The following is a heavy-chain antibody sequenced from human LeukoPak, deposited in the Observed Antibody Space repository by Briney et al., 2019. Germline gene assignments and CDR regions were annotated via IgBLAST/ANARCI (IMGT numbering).Heavy chain of an antibody. CDR1: GGSFSGYY. CDR3: ARGRVLYGAPTTVTTRWFDP. Sequence: SETLSLTCAVYGGSFSGYYWSWIRQPPGKGLEWIGEINHSGSTNYNPSLKSRVTISVDTSKNQFSLKLSSVTAADTAVYYCARGRVLYGAPTTVTTRWFDPWGQGTLVTVSS. D-gene: IGHD4-17*01. J-gene: IGHJ5*02. V-gene: IGHV4-34*01. CDR2: INHSGST.